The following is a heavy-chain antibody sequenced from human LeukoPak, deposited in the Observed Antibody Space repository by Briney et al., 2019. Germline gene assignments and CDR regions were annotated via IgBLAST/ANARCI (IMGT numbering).Heavy chain of an antibody. Sequence: GGSLRLSCAASGFTFSSYSMNWVRQAPGKGLEWVSSISNSSSYIYYADSVNGRCTISRDNAKNSLYLQMNSLGAEDTAVYYCASHSIGYCSGGSCYSFWGQGTLVTVSS. CDR2: ISNSSSYI. J-gene: IGHJ4*02. V-gene: IGHV3-21*01. D-gene: IGHD2-15*01. CDR3: ASHSIGYCSGGSCYSF. CDR1: GFTFSSYS.